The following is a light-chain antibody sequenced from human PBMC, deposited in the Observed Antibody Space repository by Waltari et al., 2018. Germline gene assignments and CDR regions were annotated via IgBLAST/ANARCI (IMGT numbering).Light chain of an antibody. CDR3: GTWDRTLTASHVI. CDR2: ANN. V-gene: IGLV1-51*01. CDR1: SSHIGRNS. J-gene: IGLJ2*01. Sequence: QSVLTQPPSVSASPGETVTISCSGSSSHIGRNSVSWYHQVPGTAPKLLIYANNKRPSGIPDRFSGSTSGTSATLGITGLQTGDEADYYCGTWDRTLTASHVIFGGGTRVTVL.